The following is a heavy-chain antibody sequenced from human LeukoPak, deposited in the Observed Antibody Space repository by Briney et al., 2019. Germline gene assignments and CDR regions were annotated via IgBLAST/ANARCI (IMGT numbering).Heavy chain of an antibody. CDR1: GDSIISYY. D-gene: IGHD6-13*01. V-gene: IGHV4-59*01. CDR2: IYFSGAT. J-gene: IGHJ4*02. Sequence: SETLSLTCTVSGDSIISYYWTWIRQSPGKGLEWIGHIYFSGATYYNPSLNSRVTISIDKSKSQFSLKLGSLTAADTAVYYCARSIGGQLVRLELVDYWGQGTLVTVSS. CDR3: ARSIGGQLVRLELVDY.